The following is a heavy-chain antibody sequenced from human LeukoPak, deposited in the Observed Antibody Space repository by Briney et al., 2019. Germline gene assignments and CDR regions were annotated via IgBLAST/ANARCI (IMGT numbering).Heavy chain of an antibody. J-gene: IGHJ4*02. D-gene: IGHD3-22*01. Sequence: SETLSLTCTVSGGSISSYYWSWIRQPPGKGLEWIGYIYYSGSTNYNPSLKSRVTISVDTSKNQFSLKRSSVTAAETAVYYCGREGLDRSSGDYFIDYWGQGDLVTVSP. CDR3: GREGLDRSSGDYFIDY. CDR1: GGSISSYY. V-gene: IGHV4-59*01. CDR2: IYYSGST.